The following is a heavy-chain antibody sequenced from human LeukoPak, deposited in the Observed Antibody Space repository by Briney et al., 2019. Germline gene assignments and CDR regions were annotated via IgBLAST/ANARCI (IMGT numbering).Heavy chain of an antibody. J-gene: IGHJ4*02. D-gene: IGHD2-2*01. CDR2: ISGSGTNT. Sequence: GGSLRLSCAASGFTFSSYAMNWVRQAPGKGLEWVSGISGSGTNTYYADSVKGRFTISRDNSKNTLYMQMNSLRAEDTAVYYCAKDLCSSTSCYFDYWGQGTLVTVSS. V-gene: IGHV3-23*01. CDR1: GFTFSSYA. CDR3: AKDLCSSTSCYFDY.